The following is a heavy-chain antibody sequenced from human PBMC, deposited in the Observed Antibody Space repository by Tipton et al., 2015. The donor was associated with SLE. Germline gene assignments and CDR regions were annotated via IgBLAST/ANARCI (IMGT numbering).Heavy chain of an antibody. CDR2: INHSGST. Sequence: LVKPSETLSLTGAVYGGSFSGYYWSWIRQPPGKGLEWIGEINHSGSTNYNPSLKSRVTISVDTSKNQFSLKLSSVTAADTAVYYCAREGAGGSYWGQGTLVTVSS. J-gene: IGHJ4*02. D-gene: IGHD1-26*01. V-gene: IGHV4-34*01. CDR1: GGSFSGYY. CDR3: AREGAGGSY.